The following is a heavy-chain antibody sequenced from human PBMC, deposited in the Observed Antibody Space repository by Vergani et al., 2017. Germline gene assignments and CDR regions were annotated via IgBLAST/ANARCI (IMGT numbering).Heavy chain of an antibody. D-gene: IGHD1-26*01. CDR3: ANKQWVYYYMDV. CDR2: IHYSGRT. V-gene: IGHV4-30-4*01. CDR1: GGSISSGDYY. J-gene: IGHJ6*03. Sequence: QVQLQESGPGLVKPSQTLSLTCTVSGGSISSGDYYWSWIRQPPGKGLEWIGYIHYSGRTSHNPSLKSRVTITLDTSKNQFSPKLSSVTAADTAVYYCANKQWVYYYMDVWGKGTTVTVSS.